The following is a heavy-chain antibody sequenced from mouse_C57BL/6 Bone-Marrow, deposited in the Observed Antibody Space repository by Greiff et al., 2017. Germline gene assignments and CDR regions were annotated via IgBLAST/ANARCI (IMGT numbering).Heavy chain of an antibody. J-gene: IGHJ2*01. CDR3: ASAAYYCDCSLDY. CDR2: IDPSDSYT. Sequence: VQLQQPGAELVRPGTSVKLSCKASGYTFTSYWMHWVKQRPGQGLEWIGVIDPSDSYTNYNQKFKGKATLTVDTSSGTAYMQLRSLTSEDSAVYYCASAAYYCDCSLDYWGQGTTLTVSS. D-gene: IGHD1-1*01. V-gene: IGHV1-59*01. CDR1: GYTFTSYW.